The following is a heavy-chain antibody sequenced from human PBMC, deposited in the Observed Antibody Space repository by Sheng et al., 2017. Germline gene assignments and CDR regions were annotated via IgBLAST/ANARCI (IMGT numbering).Heavy chain of an antibody. Sequence: EVQLVESGGDLVQPGGSLRLSCEASGFSFSDYSMNWVRQAPGKGLESISYVSSSSSTIYYADSVKGRFTISRDNARNSLYLQMNSLRAEDTAVYYCARGSASRDYWGQGTLVTVSS. V-gene: IGHV3-48*01. CDR2: VSSSSSTI. CDR3: ARGSASRDY. CDR1: GFSFSDYS. J-gene: IGHJ4*02.